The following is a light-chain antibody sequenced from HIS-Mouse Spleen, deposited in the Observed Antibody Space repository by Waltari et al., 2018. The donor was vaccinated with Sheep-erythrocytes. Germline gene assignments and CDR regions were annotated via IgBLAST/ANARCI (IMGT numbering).Light chain of an antibody. CDR2: GKN. CDR3: NSRDSSGNHLGVV. J-gene: IGLJ2*01. Sequence: SSELTQDPAVSVALGQTVRITCQGDSLRRYYASCFQQKPGQAPVLVIYGKNNRPSGIPDRFSGSSSGNTASLTITGAQAEDEADFYCNSRDSSGNHLGVVFGGGTKLTVL. V-gene: IGLV3-19*01. CDR1: SLRRYY.